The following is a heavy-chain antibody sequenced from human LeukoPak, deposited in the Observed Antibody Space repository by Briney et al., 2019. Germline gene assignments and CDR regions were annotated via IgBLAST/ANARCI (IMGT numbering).Heavy chain of an antibody. CDR2: INPNSGGT. CDR3: ARARITIFGVVIAVDY. J-gene: IGHJ4*02. Sequence: VASVKVSCKASGYTFTGYYMHWVRPAPGQGLEWMGWINPNSGGTNYAQKFQGRVTMTRDTSISTAYMELSRLRSDDTAVYYCARARITIFGVVIAVDYWGQGTLVTVSS. CDR1: GYTFTGYY. D-gene: IGHD3-3*01. V-gene: IGHV1-2*02.